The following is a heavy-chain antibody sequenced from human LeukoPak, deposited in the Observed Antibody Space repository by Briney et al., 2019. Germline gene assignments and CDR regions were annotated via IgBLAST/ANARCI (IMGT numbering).Heavy chain of an antibody. J-gene: IGHJ4*02. V-gene: IGHV4-30-4*07. CDR2: IYHSGAA. D-gene: IGHD1-26*01. CDR1: GDSISSDGHS. CDR3: VRGVGGEYFYFDR. Sequence: SETLSLTCGVSGDSISSDGHSWSWIRQPPGKGLEWVGYIYHSGAAYHNSSLKSRLALSVDTSNNQFSLRLRSVTAADTAVYYCVRGVGGEYFYFDRWGQGALVTVSA.